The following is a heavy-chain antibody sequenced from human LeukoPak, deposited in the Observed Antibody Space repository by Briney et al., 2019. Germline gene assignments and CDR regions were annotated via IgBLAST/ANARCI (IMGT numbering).Heavy chain of an antibody. CDR3: AKGEGPELGLFDY. V-gene: IGHV3-9*03. CDR1: GFTFDDYA. CDR2: ISWNSGSI. D-gene: IGHD7-27*01. J-gene: IGHJ4*02. Sequence: GGSLRLSCAASGFTFDDYAMHWVRQAPGKGLEWVSGISWNSGSIGYADSVKGRFTISRDNAKNSLYLQMNSLRAGDMALYYCAKGEGPELGLFDYWGQGTLVTVSS.